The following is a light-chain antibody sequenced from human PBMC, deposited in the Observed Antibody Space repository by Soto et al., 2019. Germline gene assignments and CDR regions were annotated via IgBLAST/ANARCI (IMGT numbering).Light chain of an antibody. CDR1: QSISSW. Sequence: DIQMTQSPSTLSASVGDRVTITCRASQSISSWVSWYQQKPGKAPKVLIFDASSLESGVPSRFSGSGSATEFTLTISSLQPDDFATYYCQQYSAYPWTFGQGTKV. CDR3: QQYSAYPWT. V-gene: IGKV1-5*01. J-gene: IGKJ1*01. CDR2: DAS.